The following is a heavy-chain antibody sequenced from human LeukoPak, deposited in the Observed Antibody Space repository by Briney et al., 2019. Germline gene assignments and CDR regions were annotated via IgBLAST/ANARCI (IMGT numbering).Heavy chain of an antibody. CDR3: ARAVTYCGGDCSLWGMDV. V-gene: IGHV4-31*03. D-gene: IGHD2-21*02. CDR2: IYYSGST. Sequence: SDTLSLTCTVSGGSISSVGYYWSWIRQHPGKGLEWIGYIYYSGSTYYNPSLKSRVTISVDTSKNQFSLKLSSVTAADTAVYYCARAVTYCGGDCSLWGMDVWGQGTTVTVSS. CDR1: GGSISSVGYY. J-gene: IGHJ6*02.